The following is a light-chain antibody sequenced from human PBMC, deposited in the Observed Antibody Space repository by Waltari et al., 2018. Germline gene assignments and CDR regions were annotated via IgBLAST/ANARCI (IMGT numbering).Light chain of an antibody. V-gene: IGKV3-20*01. CDR2: GAS. J-gene: IGKJ1*01. CDR3: QQYVSSPWT. CDR1: QSLSRTY. Sequence: EIVLTQSPGTLSFSPGERATLSCRASQSLSRTYLAWYHQRPGQPPRLLIYGASNRAAGVPDRFSGGGSVTDFTLTISRLEPEDFALYYCQQYVSSPWTFGQGTKVEIK.